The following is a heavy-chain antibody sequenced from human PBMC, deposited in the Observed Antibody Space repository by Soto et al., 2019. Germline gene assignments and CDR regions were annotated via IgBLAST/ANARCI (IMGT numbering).Heavy chain of an antibody. Sequence: SVKVSCKASGGTFSSYAISWVRQAPGQGLEWMGGIIPIFGTTNYAQKFQGRVTMTKDKSTSTVYMELSSLRSEDTAVYYFARDEGRMRQQLDNDGMDVWGQGTTVTVSS. CDR3: ARDEGRMRQQLDNDGMDV. V-gene: IGHV1-69*05. D-gene: IGHD6-13*01. CDR1: GGTFSSYA. CDR2: IIPIFGTT. J-gene: IGHJ6*02.